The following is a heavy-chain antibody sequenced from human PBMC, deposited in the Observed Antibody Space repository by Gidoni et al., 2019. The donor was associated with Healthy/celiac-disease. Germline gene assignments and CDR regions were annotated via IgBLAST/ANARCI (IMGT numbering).Heavy chain of an antibody. CDR3: ARGTDWYFDL. J-gene: IGHJ2*01. CDR1: GGSISSYY. CDR2: IYYSGST. Sequence: QVQLQESGPGLVKPSETLSLTCPVSGGSISSYYWSWIRQPPGKGLEWIGYIYYSGSTNYNPSLKSRVTISVDTSKNQFSLKLSSVTAADTAVYYCARGTDWYFDLWGRGTLVTVSS. D-gene: IGHD1-1*01. V-gene: IGHV4-59*01.